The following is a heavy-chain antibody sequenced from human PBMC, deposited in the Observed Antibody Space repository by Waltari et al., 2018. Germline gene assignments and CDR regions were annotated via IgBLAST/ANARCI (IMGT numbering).Heavy chain of an antibody. CDR1: VGSISSYY. CDR2: IYYSVST. D-gene: IGHD4-17*01. Sequence: QVQLQESGPGLVKPSENLSLTCTVSVGSISSYYWSCIPQPPGKGLEWIGYIYYSVSTNINPDLSGRVTISVDTSKKQFSLKLSAVTAADTALYYCASDEGDYVRRACDIWDQGTMVTISS. CDR3: ASDEGDYVRRACDI. J-gene: IGHJ3*02. V-gene: IGHV4-59*01.